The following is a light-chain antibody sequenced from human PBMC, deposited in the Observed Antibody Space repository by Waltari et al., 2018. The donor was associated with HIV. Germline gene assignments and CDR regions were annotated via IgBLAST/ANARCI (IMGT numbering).Light chain of an antibody. CDR3: QQYYSVPWT. J-gene: IGKJ1*01. V-gene: IGKV4-1*01. CDR1: QSVLYSSNNNNY. Sequence: DIVMTQSPDSLAVSLGERATFNCKSSQSVLYSSNNNNYLAWYQQKPGQPPKLLFYWASARESVVPDRFSGSGSETDFTLTISGLQAEDVAVYYCQQYYSVPWTFGQGTKVEIK. CDR2: WAS.